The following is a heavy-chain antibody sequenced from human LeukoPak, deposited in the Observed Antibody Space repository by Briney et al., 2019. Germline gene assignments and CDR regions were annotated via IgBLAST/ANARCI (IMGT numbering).Heavy chain of an antibody. D-gene: IGHD3-22*01. CDR3: ARTAYDSSDFYRFDY. V-gene: IGHV4-34*01. CDR1: GGSFSGYY. J-gene: IGHJ4*02. Sequence: SETLSLTCAVYGGSFSGYYWSWIRQPPGKGLEWIGEINHSGSTNYNPSLKSRVTISVDTSKNQFSLKLSSVTAADTAVYYCARTAYDSSDFYRFDYWGQGTLVTVSS. CDR2: INHSGST.